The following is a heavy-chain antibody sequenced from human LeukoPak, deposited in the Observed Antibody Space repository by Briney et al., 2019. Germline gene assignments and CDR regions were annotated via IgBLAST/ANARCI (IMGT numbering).Heavy chain of an antibody. J-gene: IGHJ4*02. V-gene: IGHV1-2*02. CDR2: INFNSGRT. Sequence: ASVKVSCKASGYTFTGHYVHWVRQAPGQGLEWMGWINFNSGRTDFPQKFQGRVTLPRDTSPRTAYMELSRLTSEDTAVYYCARDIVNSSGFFDYWGQGTLVTVSS. CDR1: GYTFTGHY. D-gene: IGHD2-21*01. CDR3: ARDIVNSSGFFDY.